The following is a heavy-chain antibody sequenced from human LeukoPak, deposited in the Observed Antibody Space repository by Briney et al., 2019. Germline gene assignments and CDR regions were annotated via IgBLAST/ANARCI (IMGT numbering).Heavy chain of an antibody. Sequence: GGSLRLSCAASGFTFTNAWMNWVRQAPGKGLEWVGRMKRKTDDGAPGYAAPVEGRFTVSRDDLKNTLYLQMSNLKTEDTAMYYCTTDLNYYDSSGYPYWGQGTLVTVSS. CDR2: MKRKTDDGAP. D-gene: IGHD3-22*01. V-gene: IGHV3-15*01. CDR1: GFTFTNAW. CDR3: TTDLNYYDSSGYPY. J-gene: IGHJ4*02.